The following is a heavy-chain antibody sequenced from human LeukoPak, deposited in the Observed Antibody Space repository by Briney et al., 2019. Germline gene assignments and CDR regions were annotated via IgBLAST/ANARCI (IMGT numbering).Heavy chain of an antibody. V-gene: IGHV3-48*02. J-gene: IGHJ4*02. CDR2: ISSGSSTI. CDR3: ARDTSDYYYVDY. Sequence: GGSLRLSCAASGFTFSSYGMNWVRQAPGKGLEWVSYISSGSSTIYFADSVKGRFTISRDNAKNSLYLQMNSLRDEDTAVYYCARDTSDYYYVDYWGQGTLVTVSS. D-gene: IGHD3-22*01. CDR1: GFTFSSYG.